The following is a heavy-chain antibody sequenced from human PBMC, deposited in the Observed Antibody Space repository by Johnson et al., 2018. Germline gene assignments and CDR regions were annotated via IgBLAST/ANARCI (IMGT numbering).Heavy chain of an antibody. CDR1: GYTFTSYD. CDR3: ARARTVTTFNSMRDYYMDV. D-gene: IGHD4-17*01. J-gene: IGHJ6*03. CDR2: MNPNRGNT. V-gene: IGHV1-8*01. Sequence: QVQLVQSGAEVKKPRASVKVSCKASGYTFTSYDINWVRQATGQGLEWMGRMNPNRGNTGYAQKFQGRVTMTRNTPISTAYMELSRLRAEDRAVYYCARARTVTTFNSMRDYYMDVWGKGTTVTVSS.